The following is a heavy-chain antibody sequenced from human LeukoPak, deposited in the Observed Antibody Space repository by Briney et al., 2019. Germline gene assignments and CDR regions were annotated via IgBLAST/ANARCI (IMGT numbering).Heavy chain of an antibody. CDR2: IIPIFGTA. J-gene: IGHJ6*04. V-gene: IGHV1-69*13. CDR1: GGTFSSYA. D-gene: IGHD2-2*01. CDR3: ARVTGPRYCSSTIGPCYYYYGMDV. Sequence: SVKVSCKASGGTFSSYAISWVRQAPGQGHEWMGGIIPIFGTANYAQKFQGRVTITADESTSTAYMELSSLRSEDTAVYYCARVTGPRYCSSTIGPCYYYYGMDVWGKGTTVTVSS.